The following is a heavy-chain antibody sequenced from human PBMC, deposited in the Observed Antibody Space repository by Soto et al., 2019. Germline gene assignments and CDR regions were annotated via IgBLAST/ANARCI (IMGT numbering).Heavy chain of an antibody. V-gene: IGHV3-23*01. CDR1: GFTFSSYA. Sequence: PGGSLRLSCAASGFTFSSYAMSWVRQAPGKGLEWVSAITDGGSNTYYADSVKGRFTISRDNSKNTLYLQMNSLRAEDTAVYYCAKGSMVRGVNVDYWGQGTLVTVSS. J-gene: IGHJ4*02. CDR2: ITDGGSNT. CDR3: AKGSMVRGVNVDY. D-gene: IGHD3-10*01.